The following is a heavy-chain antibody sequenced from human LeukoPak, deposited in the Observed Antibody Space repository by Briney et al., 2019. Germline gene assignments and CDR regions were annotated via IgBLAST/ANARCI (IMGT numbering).Heavy chain of an antibody. D-gene: IGHD3-10*01. CDR3: ARVREGSGSYGDFDY. CDR1: GYTLTELS. Sequence: ASVKVSRKVSGYTLTELSMHWVRQAPGKGLEWMGGFDPEDGETIYAQKFQGRVTMTEDTSTDTAYMELSSLRSEDTAVYYCARVREGSGSYGDFDYWGQGTLVTVSS. V-gene: IGHV1-24*01. J-gene: IGHJ4*02. CDR2: FDPEDGET.